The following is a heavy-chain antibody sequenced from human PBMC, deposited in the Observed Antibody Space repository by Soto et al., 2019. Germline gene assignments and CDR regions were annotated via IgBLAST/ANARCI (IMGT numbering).Heavy chain of an antibody. J-gene: IGHJ5*02. Sequence: QVQLVESGGGVVQPGRSLRLSCAASGFTFSSYAMHWVRQAPGKGLEWVAVISYDGSNKYYADSVKGRFTISRDNSKNTLYLQMNSLRAEDTAVYYCAIQSDIVATIPPLFDPWGQGTLVTVSS. V-gene: IGHV3-30-3*01. D-gene: IGHD5-12*01. CDR2: ISYDGSNK. CDR1: GFTFSSYA. CDR3: AIQSDIVATIPPLFDP.